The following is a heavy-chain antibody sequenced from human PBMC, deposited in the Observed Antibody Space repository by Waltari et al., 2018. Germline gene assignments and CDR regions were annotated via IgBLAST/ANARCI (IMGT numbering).Heavy chain of an antibody. D-gene: IGHD6-13*01. Sequence: QVQLQESGPGLVKPSQTLSLTCTVSGGSISSGGYYWSWIRQHPGKGLEWIGYIYYSGSTYYNPSLKSRVTISVDTSKNQFSLKLSSVTAADTAVYYCARGALRPTYSSSWYVYWGQGTLVTVSS. J-gene: IGHJ4*02. CDR2: IYYSGST. CDR3: ARGALRPTYSSSWYVY. CDR1: GGSISSGGYY. V-gene: IGHV4-31*03.